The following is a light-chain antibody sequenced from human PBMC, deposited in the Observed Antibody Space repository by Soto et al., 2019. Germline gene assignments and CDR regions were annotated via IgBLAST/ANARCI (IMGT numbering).Light chain of an antibody. J-gene: IGKJ5*01. Sequence: AIPLTQSPSSLSASVGDRVTVTCRASQGISSALAWYQQKPGKAPKLLIYDASTLESGVPSRFSGSGSGTDFTLTISSLQPEDFATYYCQQFNSYPFTFGQGTRLQIK. CDR2: DAS. CDR1: QGISSA. CDR3: QQFNSYPFT. V-gene: IGKV1-13*02.